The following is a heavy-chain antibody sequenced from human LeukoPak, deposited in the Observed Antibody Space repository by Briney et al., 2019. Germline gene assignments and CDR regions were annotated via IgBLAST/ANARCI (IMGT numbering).Heavy chain of an antibody. CDR3: ARRYDPRIAARHRSWYFDL. J-gene: IGHJ2*01. CDR1: GFTFSSYS. V-gene: IGHV3-48*04. D-gene: IGHD6-6*01. CDR2: ISSSSGTI. Sequence: PGGSLRLSCAASGFTFSSYSMTWVRQAPGKGLEWVSYISSSSGTIYYADSVKGRFTISRDNAKNSLYLQMNSLRAGDTAVYYCARRYDPRIAARHRSWYFDLWGRGTLVTVSS.